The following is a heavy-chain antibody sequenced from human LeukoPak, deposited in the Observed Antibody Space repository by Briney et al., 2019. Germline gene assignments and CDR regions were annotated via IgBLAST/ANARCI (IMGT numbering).Heavy chain of an antibody. D-gene: IGHD5-24*01. CDR3: ASRRDGYSYYFDY. Sequence: GGSLRLSCAASGFTFSSYGMRWVGQVPGKGLEWVAFIRYDGSNKYYADSVKGRFTISRDNSKNTLYLQMNSLRAEDTAVYYCASRRDGYSYYFDYWGQGTLVTVSS. CDR2: IRYDGSNK. CDR1: GFTFSSYG. V-gene: IGHV3-30*02. J-gene: IGHJ4*02.